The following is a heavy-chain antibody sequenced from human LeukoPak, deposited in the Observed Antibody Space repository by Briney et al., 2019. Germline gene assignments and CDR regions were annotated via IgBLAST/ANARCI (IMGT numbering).Heavy chain of an antibody. CDR2: IYYSGST. Sequence: SETLSLTCTVSGGSISSYYWSWIRQPPGKGLEWIGYIYYSGSTNYNPSLKSRVTISVDTSKNQFSLQLNSVTPEDTAVYYCARGSVVGPTTTVYFDYWGQGTLVTVSS. CDR1: GGSISSYY. J-gene: IGHJ4*02. D-gene: IGHD1-26*01. CDR3: ARGSVVGPTTTVYFDY. V-gene: IGHV4-59*12.